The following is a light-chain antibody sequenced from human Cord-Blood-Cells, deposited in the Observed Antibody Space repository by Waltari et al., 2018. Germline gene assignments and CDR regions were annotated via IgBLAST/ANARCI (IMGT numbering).Light chain of an antibody. V-gene: IGLV2-8*01. CDR1: SSDVRGYNY. CDR2: EVS. J-gene: IGLJ1*01. Sequence: QSALTQPPSASGSPGQPVTISCTGTSSDVRGYNYVSCYQQHPGKAPKLMIYEVSKRPSGVPDRFSGSKSGNTASLTVSGLQAEDEADYYCSSYAGSNNPYVFGTGTKVTVL. CDR3: SSYAGSNNPYV.